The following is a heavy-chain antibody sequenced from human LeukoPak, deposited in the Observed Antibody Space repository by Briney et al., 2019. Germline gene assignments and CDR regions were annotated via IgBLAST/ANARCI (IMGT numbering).Heavy chain of an antibody. Sequence: GASVKVSCKASGYTFTSYDINWVRQATGQGLEWMGWMNPNSGNTGYAQKFQGRVTMTRNTSISTAYMELNSLGSEDTAVYYCARGSLWFAEERAPGGSNWGQGTLVTVSS. CDR2: MNPNSGNT. V-gene: IGHV1-8*01. CDR3: ARGSLWFAEERAPGGSN. D-gene: IGHD3-10*01. J-gene: IGHJ4*02. CDR1: GYTFTSYD.